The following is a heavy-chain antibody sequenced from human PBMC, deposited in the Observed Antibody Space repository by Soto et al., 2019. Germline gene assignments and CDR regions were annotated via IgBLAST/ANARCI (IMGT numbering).Heavy chain of an antibody. CDR2: IIPLFGTA. Sequence: QVQLVQSGAEVKKPGSSVKVSCKASGGTFSNYAINWVRQAPGQGLEWMGGIIPLFGTANYAQKFQGRVTITADESTSTAYLDLSSLRSEDTAVYYCARPVAMATISRSYLFYWGQGTLVTVSS. V-gene: IGHV1-69*01. CDR3: ARPVAMATISRSYLFY. CDR1: GGTFSNYA. D-gene: IGHD5-12*01. J-gene: IGHJ4*02.